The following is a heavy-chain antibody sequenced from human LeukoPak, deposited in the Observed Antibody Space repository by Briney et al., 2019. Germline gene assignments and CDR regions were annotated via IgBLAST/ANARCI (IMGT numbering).Heavy chain of an antibody. V-gene: IGHV4-59*01. J-gene: IGHJ5*02. CDR3: ARVFTYYDILTGSSRLGWFDP. CDR1: GGSISSYY. CDR2: IYYSGST. D-gene: IGHD3-9*01. Sequence: SETLSLTCTVSGGSISSYYWSWIRQPPGKGLEWIGYIYYSGSTTYNPSLKSRVTISVDTSKNQFSLKLSSVTAADPAVYYCARVFTYYDILTGSSRLGWFDPWGQGTLVTVSS.